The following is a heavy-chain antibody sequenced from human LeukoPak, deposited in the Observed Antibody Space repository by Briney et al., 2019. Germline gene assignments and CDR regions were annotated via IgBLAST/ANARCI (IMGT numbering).Heavy chain of an antibody. CDR1: GASISSNW. CDR2: IHHSGSA. J-gene: IGHJ4*02. V-gene: IGHV4-4*02. D-gene: IGHD3-10*01. Sequence: PSGTLCLTCAVSGASISSNWWNWARQPPGKGLEWIGEIHHSGSANYNPSLKSRVTISLDTSENQFSLRLSSVPAADTAVYYCVRDRGEWSYSHDYWGQGTLVTVSS. CDR3: VRDRGEWSYSHDY.